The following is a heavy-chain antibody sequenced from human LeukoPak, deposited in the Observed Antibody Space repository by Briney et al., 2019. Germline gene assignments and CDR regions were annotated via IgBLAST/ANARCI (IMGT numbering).Heavy chain of an antibody. J-gene: IGHJ4*02. Sequence: PGGSLRLSCVASGFSFTSYWMSWVRQAPGKGLEFVANINQDAGTTNYVDSVKGRFTISRDNSKNTLYLQMNSLRAEDTAVYYCARDKSRRGYFDYWGQGTLVTVSS. CDR2: INQDAGTT. CDR1: GFSFTSYW. D-gene: IGHD2-2*01. V-gene: IGHV3-7*01. CDR3: ARDKSRRGYFDY.